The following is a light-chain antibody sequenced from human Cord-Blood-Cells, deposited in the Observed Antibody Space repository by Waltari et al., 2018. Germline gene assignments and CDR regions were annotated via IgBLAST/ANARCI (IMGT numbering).Light chain of an antibody. CDR1: QGISNY. Sequence: DIQMTQSPSSLSASVRNRVTHTCRASQGISNYLAWYQQKPGKVPKLLIYAASTLQSGVPSRFSGSGSGTDFTLTISSLQPEDVATYYCQKYNSAPWTFGQGTKVEIK. J-gene: IGKJ1*01. V-gene: IGKV1-27*01. CDR2: AAS. CDR3: QKYNSAPWT.